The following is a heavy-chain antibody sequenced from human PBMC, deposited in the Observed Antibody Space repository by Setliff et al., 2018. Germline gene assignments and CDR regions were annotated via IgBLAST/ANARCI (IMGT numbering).Heavy chain of an antibody. D-gene: IGHD4-17*01. CDR3: ARLPRTVTHFDY. Sequence: SETLSLPCTVSGVSIRSYYWSWIRQPPGKGLEWIGYIFYSGSSNYNPSLQSRVSISVDTSKNQLSLKLDSLTAADTAVYFCARLPRTVTHFDYWGQGALVTVSS. J-gene: IGHJ4*02. V-gene: IGHV4-59*01. CDR2: IFYSGSS. CDR1: GVSIRSYY.